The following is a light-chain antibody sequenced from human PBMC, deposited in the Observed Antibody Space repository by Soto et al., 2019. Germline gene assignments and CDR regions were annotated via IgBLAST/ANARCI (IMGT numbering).Light chain of an antibody. CDR2: DAS. V-gene: IGKV3-11*01. CDR3: QQRSNWPLT. J-gene: IGKJ1*01. CDR1: QSISSF. Sequence: EIVLTQSPATLSLSPGEGATISCRASQSISSFLAWYQQRPGQAPRLLIYDASNRATGIPARFSGSGSGTDFTLTISSLGPEDFAVYYCQQRSNWPLTFGQGTKVDIK.